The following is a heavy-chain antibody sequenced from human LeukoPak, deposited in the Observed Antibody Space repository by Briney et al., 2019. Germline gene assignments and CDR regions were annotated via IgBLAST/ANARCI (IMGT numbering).Heavy chain of an antibody. CDR2: ISAYNGNT. CDR1: GYTFTSYG. V-gene: IGHV1-18*04. CDR3: ARVITFGGVIVVYFDY. Sequence: GASVKVSCKASGYTFTSYGITWVRQAPGQGPEWMGWISAYNGNTNYAQKVRGRVTMTTDTSTSTAYMELRSLRSDDTAVYYCARVITFGGVIVVYFDYWGQGTLVTVSS. J-gene: IGHJ4*02. D-gene: IGHD3-16*02.